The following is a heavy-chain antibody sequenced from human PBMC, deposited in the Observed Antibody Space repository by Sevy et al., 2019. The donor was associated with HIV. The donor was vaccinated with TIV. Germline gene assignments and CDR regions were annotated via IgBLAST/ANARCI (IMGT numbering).Heavy chain of an antibody. D-gene: IGHD3-22*01. CDR1: GFTFSSYW. V-gene: IGHV3-7*01. J-gene: IGHJ4*02. CDR2: IKQDMSEK. Sequence: QLGGPLRLSCAASGFTFSSYWMTWVRQAPGKGLEWVANIKQDMSEKYYADPVKGRFTISRDNARNSLYLQMESLRAEDTAVYYCARAQQVTMLVVIGGLYFDFWGQGTLVTVSS. CDR3: ARAQQVTMLVVIGGLYFDF.